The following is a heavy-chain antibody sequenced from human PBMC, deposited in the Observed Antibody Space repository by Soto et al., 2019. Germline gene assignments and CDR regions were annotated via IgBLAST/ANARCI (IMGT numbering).Heavy chain of an antibody. CDR2: IYYSGST. J-gene: IGHJ4*02. D-gene: IGHD5-18*01. Sequence: SETLSLTCTVSGGSISSGDYYWSWIRQPPGKGLEWIGYIYYSGSTYYNPSLKSRVTISVDTSKNQFSLKLSSVTAADTAVYYCARSGYSYGYRFDYWGQGTLVTVSS. V-gene: IGHV4-30-4*01. CDR3: ARSGYSYGYRFDY. CDR1: GGSISSGDYY.